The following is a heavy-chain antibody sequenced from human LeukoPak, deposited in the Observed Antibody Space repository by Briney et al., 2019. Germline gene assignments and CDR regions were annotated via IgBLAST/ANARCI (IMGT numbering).Heavy chain of an antibody. J-gene: IGHJ4*02. CDR2: IWYDGSNK. CDR1: GFTFSSYG. D-gene: IGHD2-2*01. V-gene: IGHV3-33*01. CDR3: ARSGTSGNYFDY. Sequence: HPGRSLRLSCAASGFTFSSYGMHWVRQAPGKGLEWVAVIWYDGSNKYYADSVKGRFTISRDNSKNTLYLQMNSLRAEDTAVYYCARSGTSGNYFDYWGQGTLDTVSS.